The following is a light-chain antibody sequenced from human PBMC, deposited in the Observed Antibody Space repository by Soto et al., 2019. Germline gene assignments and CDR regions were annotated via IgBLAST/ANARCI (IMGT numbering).Light chain of an antibody. J-gene: IGKJ3*01. CDR3: HKYNGAPPFT. CDR1: QGISNY. CDR2: AAS. Sequence: DIQMTQSPSSLSASVGDRVTITCRASQGISNYLAWYQQKPGKVPKLLIYAASTLQSGVPSRFSGSGSGTDFTLTISSLQPEDVATYYCHKYNGAPPFTFGPGTKVDIK. V-gene: IGKV1-27*01.